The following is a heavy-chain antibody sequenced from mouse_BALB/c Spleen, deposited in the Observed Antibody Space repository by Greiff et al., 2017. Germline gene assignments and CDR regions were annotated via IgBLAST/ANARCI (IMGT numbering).Heavy chain of an antibody. D-gene: IGHD2-4*01. CDR2: IRNKANGYTT. CDR1: GFTFTDYY. J-gene: IGHJ3*01. V-gene: IGHV7-3*02. Sequence: DVKLVESGGGLVQPGGSLRLSCATSGFTFTDYYMSWVRQPPGKALEWLGFIRNKANGYTTEYSASVKGRFTISRDNSQSILYLQMNTLRAEDSATYYCARDDYDAFAYWGQGTLVTVSA. CDR3: ARDDYDAFAY.